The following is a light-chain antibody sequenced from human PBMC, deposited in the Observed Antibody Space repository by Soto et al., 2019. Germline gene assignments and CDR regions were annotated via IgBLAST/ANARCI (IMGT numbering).Light chain of an antibody. Sequence: EVVLTQSPGTLSLSPGEGATLSCRASQSVGNRYFAWYQQKPGQAPRLLIYGASNRATGIPDRFSGSGSGTDFTLTISRLEPEDFAVYYCQQYGSSGTFGQGTKVDIK. CDR2: GAS. J-gene: IGKJ1*01. V-gene: IGKV3-20*01. CDR1: QSVGNRY. CDR3: QQYGSSGT.